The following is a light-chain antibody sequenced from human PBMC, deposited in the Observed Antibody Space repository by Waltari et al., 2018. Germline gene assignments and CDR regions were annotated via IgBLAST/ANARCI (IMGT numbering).Light chain of an antibody. V-gene: IGLV2-11*01. Sequence: QSALTQPRSVSGSPGPSVTISCTGTSSDVGVHNYVSWYQQHPGKAPKLIIYDVTKRPSGVPDRFSASKSDNTASLTISGLQAEDEADYYCCSYAGSITFWVFGGGTKLTVL. CDR3: CSYAGSITFWV. CDR1: SSDVGVHNY. CDR2: DVT. J-gene: IGLJ3*02.